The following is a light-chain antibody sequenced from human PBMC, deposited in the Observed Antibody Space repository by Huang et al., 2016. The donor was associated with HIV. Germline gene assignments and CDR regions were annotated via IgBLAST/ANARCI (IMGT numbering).Light chain of an antibody. J-gene: IGKJ1*01. CDR2: VAS. CDR3: QKYDSAPRT. CDR1: QVIGNS. V-gene: IGKV1-27*01. Sequence: DIQMTQSPSSLSAFVGDTVTITCRASQVIGNSLAWYQQKPGRPPKLLIYVASTLQSGVPSRCSGSGSGTDFTLTISSLQTEDVATYYCQKYDSAPRTFGQGTRV.